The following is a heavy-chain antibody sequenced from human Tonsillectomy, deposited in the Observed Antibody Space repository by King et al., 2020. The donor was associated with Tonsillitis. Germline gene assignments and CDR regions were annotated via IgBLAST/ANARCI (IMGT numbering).Heavy chain of an antibody. V-gene: IGHV3-30*04. CDR2: ISYDGSNK. J-gene: IGHJ6*02. CDR1: GFTFSSYA. Sequence: QLVQSGGGVVQPGRSLRLSCAASGFTFSSYAMHWVRQAPGKGLEWVAVISYDGSNKYYADSVKGRFTISRDNSKNTLYLQMNSLRAEDTAVYYCAQTMLAGYCPPTLYYYVTDVWGQGTTVTVSS. D-gene: IGHD6-13*01. CDR3: AQTMLAGYCPPTLYYYVTDV.